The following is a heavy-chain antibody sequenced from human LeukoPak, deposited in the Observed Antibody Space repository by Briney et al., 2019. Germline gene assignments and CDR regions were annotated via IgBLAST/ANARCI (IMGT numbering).Heavy chain of an antibody. V-gene: IGHV3-7*01. J-gene: IGHJ4*02. Sequence: GGSLRLSCVASGFAFSNYWMGWVRQAPGKGLEWVANIKEDGGETYYVDSVKGRFTISRDNAKNSLDLQMHSLRDEDTAVYYCARRKEVQTTFDYWGQGTLVTVSS. CDR2: IKEDGGET. CDR3: ARRKEVQTTFDY. D-gene: IGHD4/OR15-4a*01. CDR1: GFAFSNYW.